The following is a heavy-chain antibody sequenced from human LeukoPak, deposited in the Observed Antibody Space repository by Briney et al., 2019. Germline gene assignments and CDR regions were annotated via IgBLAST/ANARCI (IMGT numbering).Heavy chain of an antibody. CDR3: ARDIGRGIPFSRAAAGTGGLDY. Sequence: PGGSLRLSCAASGFTFSSYGMHWVRQAPGKGLEWVSYISSSGSTIYYADSVKGRFTISRDNAKNSLYLQMNSLRAEDTAVYYCARDIGRGIPFSRAAAGTGGLDYWGQGTLVTVSS. J-gene: IGHJ4*02. V-gene: IGHV3-48*04. D-gene: IGHD6-13*01. CDR2: ISSSGSTI. CDR1: GFTFSSYG.